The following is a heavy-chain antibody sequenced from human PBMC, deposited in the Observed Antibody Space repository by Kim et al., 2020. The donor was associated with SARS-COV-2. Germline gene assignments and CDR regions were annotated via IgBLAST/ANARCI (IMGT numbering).Heavy chain of an antibody. CDR3: ARGGSDIVVVVAATLGWFDP. CDR2: INPNSGAT. Sequence: ASVKVSCKASGYTFTGYYIHWVRQAPGQGLEWMGRINPNSGATNHAQKFQGRVAMTRDTSISTAYMELSSLRSDDTAVYYCARGGSDIVVVVAATLGWFDPWGQGTLVTVSS. V-gene: IGHV1-2*06. D-gene: IGHD2-15*01. J-gene: IGHJ5*02. CDR1: GYTFTGYY.